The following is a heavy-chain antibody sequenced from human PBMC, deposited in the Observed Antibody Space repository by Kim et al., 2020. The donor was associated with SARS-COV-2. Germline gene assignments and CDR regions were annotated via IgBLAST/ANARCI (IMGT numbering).Heavy chain of an antibody. J-gene: IGHJ6*02. CDR1: GFTFSSSV. V-gene: IGHV1-58*01. CDR2: IVVGRGNT. Sequence: SVKVSCKASGFTFSSSVVQWVRQSRGQGLEWIGWIVVGRGNTNYAQKFQERVTITRDMSTNAAYMEVTSLRSEDTAVYYCAAGDYYDSSLYYYDFHSGMDVWGQGTTVTVSS. CDR3: AAGDYYDSSLYYYDFHSGMDV. D-gene: IGHD3-22*01.